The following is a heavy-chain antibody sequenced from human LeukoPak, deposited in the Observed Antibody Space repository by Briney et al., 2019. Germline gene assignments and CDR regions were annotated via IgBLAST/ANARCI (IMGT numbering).Heavy chain of an antibody. D-gene: IGHD1-26*01. CDR3: ATKTNSGSVIGGWFDP. CDR2: IYYSGST. CDR1: GGSISSYY. V-gene: IGHV4-59*12. J-gene: IGHJ5*02. Sequence: PSETLSLTCTVSGGSISSYYWSWIRQPPGKGLEWIGYIYYSGSTKYNPSLKSRVTISVDTSKNQFSLKLSSVTAADTAVYHCATKTNSGSVIGGWFDPWGQGTLVTVSS.